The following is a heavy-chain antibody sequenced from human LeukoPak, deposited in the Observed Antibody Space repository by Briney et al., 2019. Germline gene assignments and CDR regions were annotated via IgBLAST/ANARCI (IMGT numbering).Heavy chain of an antibody. J-gene: IGHJ4*02. CDR1: GGSFSGYY. Sequence: SETLSLTCAVYGGSFSGYYWSWIRQPPGKGLEWIGEINHSGSTNYNPSLKSRVTISVDTSKNQFSLKLSSVTAADTAVYYCARGGDYYDSSGYYHFDYWGQGTLVTVCS. V-gene: IGHV4-34*01. CDR2: INHSGST. D-gene: IGHD3-22*01. CDR3: ARGGDYYDSSGYYHFDY.